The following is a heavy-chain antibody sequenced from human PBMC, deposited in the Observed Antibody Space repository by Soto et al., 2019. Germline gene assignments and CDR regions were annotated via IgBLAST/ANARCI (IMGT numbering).Heavy chain of an antibody. D-gene: IGHD3-22*01. V-gene: IGHV4-4*07. CDR2: IYSSGST. J-gene: IGHJ6*02. CDR1: GGPISPYY. CDR3: AREGGYFDSSGSGVYHYYGVDV. Sequence: SETLSLTCTVSGGPISPYYWSWIRQPAGKGLEWIGRIYSSGSTNYNSPLKSRVSMSLDTARNQISLKVKSVTAADTAIYYCAREGGYFDSSGSGVYHYYGVDVXGRGTTVTVYS.